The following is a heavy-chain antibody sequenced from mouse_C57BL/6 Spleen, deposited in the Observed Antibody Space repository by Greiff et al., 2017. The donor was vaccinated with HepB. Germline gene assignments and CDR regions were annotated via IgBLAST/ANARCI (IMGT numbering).Heavy chain of an antibody. V-gene: IGHV1-64*01. CDR2: IHPNSGST. J-gene: IGHJ4*01. CDR3: ARNDYDAGYYAMDY. D-gene: IGHD2-4*01. CDR1: GYTFTSYW. Sequence: QVQLQQPGAELVKPGASVKLSCKASGYTFTSYWMHWVKQRPGQGLEWIGMIHPNSGSTNYNEKFKSKATLTVDKSSSTAYMQLSSLTSEDSAVYYCARNDYDAGYYAMDYWGQGTSVTVSS.